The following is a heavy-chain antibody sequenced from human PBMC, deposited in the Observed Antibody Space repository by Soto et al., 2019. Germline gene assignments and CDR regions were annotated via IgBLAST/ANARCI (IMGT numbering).Heavy chain of an antibody. D-gene: IGHD1-26*01. CDR3: ARHSGSYLSKFPFDY. J-gene: IGHJ4*02. V-gene: IGHV1-69*13. CDR1: GGTFSSYA. CDR2: IIPIFGTA. Sequence: GASVKVSCKASGGTFSSYAISWVRQAPGQGLEWMGGIIPIFGTANYAQKFQGRVTITADESTSTAYMELSSLRSEDTAVYYCARHSGSYLSKFPFDYWGQGTLVTVSS.